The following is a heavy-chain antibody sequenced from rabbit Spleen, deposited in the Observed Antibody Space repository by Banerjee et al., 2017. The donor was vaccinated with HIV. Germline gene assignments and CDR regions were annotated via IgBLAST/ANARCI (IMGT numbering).Heavy chain of an antibody. D-gene: IGHD6-1*01. CDR2: IDSGSSGFT. V-gene: IGHV1S45*01. CDR1: GFSFSDRDV. CDR3: ARGIPYGFSGDAYPPYAMDL. J-gene: IGHJ6*01. Sequence: QEQLEESGGGLVKPEGSLTLTCKASGFSFSDRDVMCWVRQAPGKGLEWIACIDSGSSGFTYFASWAKGRFTISKTSSTTVTLHMTSLTAADTATYFCARGIPYGFSGDAYPPYAMDLWGPGTLVTVS.